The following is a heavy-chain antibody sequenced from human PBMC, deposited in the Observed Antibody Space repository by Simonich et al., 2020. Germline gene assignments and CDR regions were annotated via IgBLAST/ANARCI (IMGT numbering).Heavy chain of an antibody. Sequence: GGGLVKPGGSLRLSCAASGFTFSSYSMNWVRQAPGKGLDRVSSISSSSSYIYYADSVKGRFTISRDNAKNSLYLQMNSLRAEDTAVYYCARDTSYYGSGSYYFDYWGQGTLVTVSS. CDR2: ISSSSSYI. CDR1: GFTFSSYS. V-gene: IGHV3-21*01. CDR3: ARDTSYYGSGSYYFDY. D-gene: IGHD3-10*01. J-gene: IGHJ4*02.